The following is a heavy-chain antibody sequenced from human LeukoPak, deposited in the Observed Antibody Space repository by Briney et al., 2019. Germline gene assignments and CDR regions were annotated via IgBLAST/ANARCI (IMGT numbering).Heavy chain of an antibody. CDR3: ARERKYGSGSSSEDY. Sequence: ASVKVSCKASGYTFTGYYMHWVRQAPGQGLEWMGWINPNSGGTNYAQKFQGRVTMTRDTSISTAYMELSRLRSDDTAVYYCARERKYGSGSSSEDYWGQGTPVTVSS. D-gene: IGHD3-10*01. J-gene: IGHJ4*02. V-gene: IGHV1-2*02. CDR2: INPNSGGT. CDR1: GYTFTGYY.